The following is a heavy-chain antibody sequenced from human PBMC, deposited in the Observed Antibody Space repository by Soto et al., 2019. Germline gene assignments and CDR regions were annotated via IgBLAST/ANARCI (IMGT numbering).Heavy chain of an antibody. D-gene: IGHD5-18*01. CDR2: ISAYNGNT. CDR3: ARDTAMVTGYYYYYGMDV. Sequence: TSVKVSCKASGYTFTSCAISWVRQATGQGHEWMGWISAYNGNTNYAQKLQGRVTMTTDTSTSTAYMELRSLRSDDTAVYYCARDTAMVTGYYYYYGMDVWGQGTTVTVSS. V-gene: IGHV1-18*01. J-gene: IGHJ6*02. CDR1: GYTFTSCA.